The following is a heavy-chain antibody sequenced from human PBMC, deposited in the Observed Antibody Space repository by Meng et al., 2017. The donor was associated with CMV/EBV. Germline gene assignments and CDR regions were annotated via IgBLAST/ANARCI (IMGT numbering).Heavy chain of an antibody. CDR1: GGTFSSCA. J-gene: IGHJ6*02. CDR2: IIPILGIA. V-gene: IGHV1-69*10. Sequence: SVQVSCKASGGTFSSCAISWVRQAPGQGLEWMGGIIPILGIANYAQKFQGRVTITADKSTSTAYMELSSLRSEDTAVYYCARPVHYYYGMDVWGQGTTVTVSS. D-gene: IGHD6-6*01. CDR3: ARPVHYYYGMDV.